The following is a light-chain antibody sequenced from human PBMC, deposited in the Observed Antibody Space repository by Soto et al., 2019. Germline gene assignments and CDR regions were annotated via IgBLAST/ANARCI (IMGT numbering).Light chain of an antibody. CDR3: QQYVNSPQLT. CDR2: GAS. J-gene: IGKJ4*01. CDR1: QSVSSRY. Sequence: EIVLTQSPGTLSLSPGERVTLSCRASQSVSSRYLAWYQQKPGQAPRLLIYGASSRATGIPDRFSGSGSGTDFTLTISRLEPEDFGVYYCQQYVNSPQLTFGGGTKVEIK. V-gene: IGKV3-20*01.